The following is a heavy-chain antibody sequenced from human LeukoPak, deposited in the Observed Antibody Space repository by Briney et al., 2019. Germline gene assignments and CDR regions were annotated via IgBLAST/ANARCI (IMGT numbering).Heavy chain of an antibody. CDR3: AGVVSPSRRYYFDY. CDR1: GYTFTSYG. J-gene: IGHJ4*02. CDR2: ISAYNGNT. D-gene: IGHD3-10*01. Sequence: ASVKVSCKASGYTFTSYGISWVRQAPGQGLEWMGWISAYNGNTNYAQKLQGRVTMTTDTSTSTAYMELRSLRSDDTAVYYCAGVVSPSRRYYFDYWGQGTLVTVSS. V-gene: IGHV1-18*01.